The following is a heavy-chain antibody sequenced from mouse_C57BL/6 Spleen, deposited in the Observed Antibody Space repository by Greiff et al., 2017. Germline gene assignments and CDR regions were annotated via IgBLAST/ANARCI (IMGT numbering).Heavy chain of an antibody. CDR1: GYAFSSSW. J-gene: IGHJ3*01. CDR2: IYPGDGDP. Sequence: QVQLKQSGPELVQPGASVKISCKASGYAFSSSWMNWVKQRPGKGLEWIGRIYPGDGDPNYNGKFKGKAPLTADKSSSSAYMQLSRLTSEDSAVYFCARWAPLGFAYWGQGTPLTVSA. CDR3: ARWAPLGFAY. V-gene: IGHV1-82*01.